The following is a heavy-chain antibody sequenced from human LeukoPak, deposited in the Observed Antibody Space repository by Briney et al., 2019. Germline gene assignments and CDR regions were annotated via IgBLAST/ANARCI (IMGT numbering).Heavy chain of an antibody. J-gene: IGHJ4*02. CDR3: ARATRASSGWYYFDY. D-gene: IGHD6-19*01. V-gene: IGHV1-18*01. Sequence: ASVKVSCKASGYTFTSYGISWVRQAPGQGLEWMGWISAYNGDTNYAQKLQGRVTMTTDTSTSTAYMELRSLRSDDTAVYYCARATRASSGWYYFDYWGQGTLVTVSS. CDR1: GYTFTSYG. CDR2: ISAYNGDT.